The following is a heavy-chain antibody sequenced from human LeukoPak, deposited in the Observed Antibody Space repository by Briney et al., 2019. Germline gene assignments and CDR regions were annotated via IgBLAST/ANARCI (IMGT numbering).Heavy chain of an antibody. V-gene: IGHV1-2*02. D-gene: IGHD1-26*01. J-gene: IGHJ4*02. Sequence: WMGWINPNSGGTNYAQKFQGRVTMTRDTSISTAYMELSRLRSDDTAVYYCAREGEVGATKNWGQGTLVTVSS. CDR2: INPNSGGT. CDR3: AREGEVGATKN.